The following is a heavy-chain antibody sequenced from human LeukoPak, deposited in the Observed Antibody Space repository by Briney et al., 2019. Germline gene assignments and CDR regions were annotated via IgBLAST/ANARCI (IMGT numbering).Heavy chain of an antibody. D-gene: IGHD6-6*01. J-gene: IGHJ6*03. CDR3: ARDEYSSSSGYYYYYMDV. V-gene: IGHV1-69*01. CDR1: GGTFSSYA. Sequence: ASVKVSCKASGGTFSSYAISWVRQAPGQGREWMGGIIPIFGTANNAQKFQGRVTITADESTSTAYMELSSLRSEDTAVYYCARDEYSSSSGYYYYYMDVWGKGTTVTVSS. CDR2: IIPIFGTA.